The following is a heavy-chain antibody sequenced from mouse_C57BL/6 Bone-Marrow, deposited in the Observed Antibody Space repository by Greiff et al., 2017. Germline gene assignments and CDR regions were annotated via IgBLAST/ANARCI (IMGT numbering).Heavy chain of an antibody. D-gene: IGHD4-1*02. CDR3: ARERNWDEWYFDV. CDR1: GFTFSSYA. CDR2: ISDGGSYT. J-gene: IGHJ1*03. V-gene: IGHV5-4*01. Sequence: EVKLVESGGGLVKPGGSLKLSCAASGFTFSSYAMSWVRQTPEKRLEWVATISDGGSYTYYPDNVKGRFTISRDNAKNNLYLQMSHLKSEDTAMYYCARERNWDEWYFDVWGTGTTVTVSS.